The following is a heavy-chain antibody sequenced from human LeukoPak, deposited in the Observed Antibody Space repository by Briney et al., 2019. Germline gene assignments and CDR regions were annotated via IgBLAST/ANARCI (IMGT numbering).Heavy chain of an antibody. CDR2: IHYSGST. Sequence: PSETLSLTCTVSGGSISSYYWSWIRQPPGKGLEWIGYIHYSGSTNYNPSLKSRVTISVDTSKNLFSLKLMSVTAAVTAVYYCARHLLSSGYDCWFDPWGQGTLVTVSS. D-gene: IGHD5-12*01. V-gene: IGHV4-59*08. J-gene: IGHJ5*02. CDR1: GGSISSYY. CDR3: ARHLLSSGYDCWFDP.